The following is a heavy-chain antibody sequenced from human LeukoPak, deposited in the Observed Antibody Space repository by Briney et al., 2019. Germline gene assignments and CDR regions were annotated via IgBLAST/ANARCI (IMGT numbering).Heavy chain of an antibody. CDR1: GFTFSSYW. CDR2: ISTDGSST. CDR3: VREYSSSSGRAFDM. J-gene: IGHJ3*02. Sequence: PVGSLRLSCAASGFTFSSYWMHWVRQAPGKGLVWVSRISTDGSSTNSADSVKGRLTISRDNAKNTLYLQMNSLRAEDTAVYYCVREYSSSSGRAFDMWGQGTMVTVSP. D-gene: IGHD6-6*01. V-gene: IGHV3-74*01.